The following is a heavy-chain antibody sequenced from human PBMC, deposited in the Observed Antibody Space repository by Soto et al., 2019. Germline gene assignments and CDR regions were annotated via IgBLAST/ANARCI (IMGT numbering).Heavy chain of an antibody. D-gene: IGHD6-13*01. J-gene: IGHJ3*02. CDR2: IYYSGST. V-gene: IGHV4-61*01. CDR1: GGSVSSGSYY. CDR3: ASYAGIAAAGTNIDAFDI. Sequence: SETLSLTCTVSGGSVSSGSYYWSWIRQPPGKGLEWIGYIYYSGSTNYNPSLKSRVTISVDTSKNQFSLKLSSVTAADTAVYYCASYAGIAAAGTNIDAFDIWGQGTMVTTSS.